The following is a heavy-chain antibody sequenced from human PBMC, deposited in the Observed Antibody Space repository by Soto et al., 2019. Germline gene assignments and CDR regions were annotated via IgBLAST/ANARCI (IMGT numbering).Heavy chain of an antibody. V-gene: IGHV1-3*01. J-gene: IGHJ6*02. CDR2: INAGNGNT. CDR1: GYTFTICA. CDR3: ARGLYGMDV. Sequence: ASVKVSCKASGYTFTICAMHWVRQAPGQRLEWMGWINAGNGNTKYSQKFQGRVTITRDTSTSTAYMELRSLRSDDTAVYYCARGLYGMDVWGQGTTVTVSS.